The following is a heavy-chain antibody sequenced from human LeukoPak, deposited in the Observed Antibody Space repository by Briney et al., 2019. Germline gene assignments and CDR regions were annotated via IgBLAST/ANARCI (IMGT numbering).Heavy chain of an antibody. Sequence: SETLSLTCTVSGGSISSSSYYWGWIRQPPGKGLEWIGSIYYSGSTYYNPSLKSRVTISVDTSKNQFSLKLSSVTAADTAVYYCARDGGAAAATYYMGVWGKGTTVTVSS. J-gene: IGHJ6*03. CDR1: GGSISSSSYY. CDR3: ARDGGAAAATYYMGV. D-gene: IGHD6-13*01. V-gene: IGHV4-39*07. CDR2: IYYSGST.